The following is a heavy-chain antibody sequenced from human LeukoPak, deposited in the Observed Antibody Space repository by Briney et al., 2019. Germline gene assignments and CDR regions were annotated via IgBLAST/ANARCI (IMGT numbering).Heavy chain of an antibody. CDR2: INHSGST. Sequence: SETLSLTCAVDGGSFSGYYWSWIRQPPGKVLEWIGEINHSGSTNYNPSLKSRVTISVDTSKNQFSLKLSSVTAADAAVYYCARGGSCSRTSCSAVLAFDPSGHGTLVTASS. CDR3: ARGGSCSRTSCSAVLAFDP. J-gene: IGHJ5*02. V-gene: IGHV4-34*01. D-gene: IGHD2-2*01. CDR1: GGSFSGYY.